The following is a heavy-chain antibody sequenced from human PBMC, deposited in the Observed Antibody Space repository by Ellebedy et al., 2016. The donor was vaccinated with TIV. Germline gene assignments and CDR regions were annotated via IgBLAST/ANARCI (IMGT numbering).Heavy chain of an antibody. CDR3: ARDYEPPALYYMDV. D-gene: IGHD5-12*01. V-gene: IGHV1-69*13. J-gene: IGHJ6*03. CDR1: GGTFSSYA. CDR2: IIPIFGTA. Sequence: SVKVSXXASGGTFSSYAISWVRQAPGQGLEWMGGIIPIFGTANYAQKFQGRVTITADESTSTAYMELSSLRSEDTAVYYCARDYEPPALYYMDVWGKGTTVTVSS.